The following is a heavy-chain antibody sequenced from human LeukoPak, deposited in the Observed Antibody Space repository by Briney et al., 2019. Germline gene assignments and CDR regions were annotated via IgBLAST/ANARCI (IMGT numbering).Heavy chain of an antibody. Sequence: ASVKVSSKASGYTFTGYYMHWVRQAPGQGLEWMGWINPNSGGTNYAQKFQGRVTMTRDTSISTAYMELSRLRSDDTAVYYCARGRVAAVYYFDYWGQGTLVTVSS. CDR3: ARGRVAAVYYFDY. D-gene: IGHD6-19*01. CDR2: INPNSGGT. J-gene: IGHJ4*02. V-gene: IGHV1-2*02. CDR1: GYTFTGYY.